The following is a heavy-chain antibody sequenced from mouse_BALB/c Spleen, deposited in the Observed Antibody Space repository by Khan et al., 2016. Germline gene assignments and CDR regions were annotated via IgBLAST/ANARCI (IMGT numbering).Heavy chain of an antibody. CDR2: ISDGGSYT. V-gene: IGHV5-4*02. Sequence: EVELVESGGGLVKPGGSLKLSCAASGFTFSDYYMYWVRQTPEKRLEWVATISDGGSYTYYPDSVKGRFTISRDNAKHKLYLQMSSRKSEDTAMYYGAREGLRRGFAYWGQGTLVTVSA. J-gene: IGHJ3*01. D-gene: IGHD2-4*01. CDR3: AREGLRRGFAY. CDR1: GFTFSDYY.